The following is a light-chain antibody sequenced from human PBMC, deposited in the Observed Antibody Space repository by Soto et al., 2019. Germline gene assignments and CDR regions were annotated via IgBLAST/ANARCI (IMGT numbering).Light chain of an antibody. J-gene: IGKJ3*01. Sequence: IQLTQSPSSLSASVGDRVTITCRASQDISRYLAWYQQRAGKAPKLLIYGESTLQSRVPSRFSGSGAGTECTLTISSLQPADFATYHCQQLQRPPFTFGPGTTLDV. CDR2: GES. CDR3: QQLQRPPFT. CDR1: QDISRY. V-gene: IGKV1-9*01.